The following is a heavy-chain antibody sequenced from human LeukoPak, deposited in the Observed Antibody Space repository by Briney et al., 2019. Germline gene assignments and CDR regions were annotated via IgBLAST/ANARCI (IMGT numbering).Heavy chain of an antibody. J-gene: IGHJ6*03. D-gene: IGHD1-26*01. V-gene: IGHV4-38-2*02. CDR3: ARSGLDVFLYYYYMDV. CDR2: IYHSGST. CDR1: DYSISSGYY. Sequence: PSETLSLTCSVSDYSISSGYYWGWIRQPPGKGLEWIGSIYHSGSTYYNPSLKSRVTISVDTSKNQFSLKLSSVTAADTAVYYCARSGLDVFLYYYYMDVWGKGTTVTVSS.